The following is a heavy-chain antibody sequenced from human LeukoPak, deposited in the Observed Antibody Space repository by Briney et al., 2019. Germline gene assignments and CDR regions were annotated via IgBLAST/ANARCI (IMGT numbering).Heavy chain of an antibody. V-gene: IGHV4-39*01. Sequence: SETLSLTCTVSGASISTSSSYWGRTRQPRGMGLVWIVSIYYTGITYNNSALRSLLILSVETSTNQFSMKMTSVTAADTSVYYCARHISKNPVPDAFDIWGQGTMVTVSS. CDR2: IYYTGIT. J-gene: IGHJ3*02. CDR1: GASISTSSSY. CDR3: ARHISKNPVPDAFDI. D-gene: IGHD1-14*01.